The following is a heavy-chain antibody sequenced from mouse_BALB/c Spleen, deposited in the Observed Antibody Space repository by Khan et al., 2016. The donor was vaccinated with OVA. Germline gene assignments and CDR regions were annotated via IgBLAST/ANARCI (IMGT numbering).Heavy chain of an antibody. CDR1: GFTFSDYY. J-gene: IGHJ3*01. CDR2: ISDGGSYT. D-gene: IGHD2-13*01. Sequence: EVELVESGGGLVKPGGSLKLSCAASGFTFSDYYMYWVRQTPGKRLEWLATISDGGSYTYYPDSVKGRFTISRDDAKNNLYLQINSLTSEDTAVYYCARGYYGAPFAYWGQGTLVTISA. CDR3: ARGYYGAPFAY. V-gene: IGHV5-4*02.